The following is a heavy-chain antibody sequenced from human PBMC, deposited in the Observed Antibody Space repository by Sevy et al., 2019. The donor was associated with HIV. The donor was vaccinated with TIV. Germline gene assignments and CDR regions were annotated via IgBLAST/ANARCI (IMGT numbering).Heavy chain of an antibody. Sequence: VSVKVSCKVSGYTLTELSMHWVRQAPGKGLEWMGTFDPEDDETIYAQKFQGRVTMTEDTSTNTAYMELSSLRSEDTAVYYCATTKDYYDSSGYPFDYWGQGTLVTVSS. J-gene: IGHJ4*02. CDR3: ATTKDYYDSSGYPFDY. CDR1: GYTLTELS. CDR2: FDPEDDET. D-gene: IGHD3-22*01. V-gene: IGHV1-24*01.